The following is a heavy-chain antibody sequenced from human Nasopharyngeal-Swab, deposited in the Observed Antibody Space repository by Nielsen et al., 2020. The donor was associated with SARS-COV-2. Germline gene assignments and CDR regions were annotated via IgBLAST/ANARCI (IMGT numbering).Heavy chain of an antibody. J-gene: IGHJ4*02. D-gene: IGHD4-17*01. Sequence: GASLKISCAASGFTFSSYAIHWVRQAPGKGLEWVAVIWFDGSNKYYADSVKGRFTISRDNSKNTVYLQMNSLRGEDTAMYFCARDVGVTTSTLDYFDYWGQGTLVTVSS. CDR1: GFTFSSYA. V-gene: IGHV3-33*01. CDR3: ARDVGVTTSTLDYFDY. CDR2: IWFDGSNK.